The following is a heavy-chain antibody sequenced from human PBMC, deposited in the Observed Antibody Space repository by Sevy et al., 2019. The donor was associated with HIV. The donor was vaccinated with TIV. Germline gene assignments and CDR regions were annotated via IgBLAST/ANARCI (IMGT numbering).Heavy chain of an antibody. D-gene: IGHD2-2*01. J-gene: IGHJ4*02. Sequence: ASVKVSCKTSGGTITNFAFSWVRQAPGQGLEWMGGIIPSSDTTRFAQNFQDRLTLTADKSTSTVFMEMSSLEFDDTAIYYCASGVVGATFYAHFDFWGQGSRVTVSS. CDR3: ASGVVGATFYAHFDF. CDR1: GGTITNFA. CDR2: IIPSSDTT. V-gene: IGHV1-69*06.